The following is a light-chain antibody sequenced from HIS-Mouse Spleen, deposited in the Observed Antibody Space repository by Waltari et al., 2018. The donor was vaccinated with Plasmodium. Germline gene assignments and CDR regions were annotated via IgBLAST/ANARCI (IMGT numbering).Light chain of an antibody. J-gene: IGKJ3*01. V-gene: IGKV3-15*01. CDR2: GAS. CDR3: QQYNNWSFT. Sequence: EIVMTQSPATLSVSPGERATLSCRAIQRVSSKLAWYQQTPGQATRLLIYGASPRATGIPASFSGSGSGTDFTLTISSLQSEDFAVYYCQQYNNWSFTFGPGTKVDIK. CDR1: QRVSSK.